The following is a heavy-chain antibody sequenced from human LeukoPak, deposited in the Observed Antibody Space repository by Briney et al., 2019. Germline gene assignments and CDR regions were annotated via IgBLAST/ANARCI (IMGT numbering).Heavy chain of an antibody. Sequence: SETLSLTCAVYGGSFSGYYWSWIRQPPGKGLEWSGEINHSGSTNYNPSLKSRVTISVDTSKNQFSLKLSSVTAADTAVYYCARHVHLRYGSGSWWFDPWGQGTLVTVSS. CDR1: GGSFSGYY. V-gene: IGHV4-34*01. J-gene: IGHJ5*02. D-gene: IGHD3-10*01. CDR2: INHSGST. CDR3: ARHVHLRYGSGSWWFDP.